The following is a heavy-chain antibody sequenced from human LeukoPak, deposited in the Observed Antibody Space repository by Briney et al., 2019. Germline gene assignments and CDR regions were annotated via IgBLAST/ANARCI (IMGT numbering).Heavy chain of an antibody. V-gene: IGHV4-34*01. Sequence: SETLSLTCAVYGGSFSGHYWSWIRQPPGKGLEWIGEINHSGSTNYNPSLKSRVTISVDTSKNQFSLKLSSVTAADTAVYYCAMGRFRRWGYWGQGTLVTVSS. CDR3: AMGRFRRWGY. J-gene: IGHJ4*02. D-gene: IGHD4-23*01. CDR2: INHSGST. CDR1: GGSFSGHY.